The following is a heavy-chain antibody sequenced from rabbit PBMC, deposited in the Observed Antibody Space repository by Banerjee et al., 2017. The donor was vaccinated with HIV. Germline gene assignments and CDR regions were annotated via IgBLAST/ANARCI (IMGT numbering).Heavy chain of an antibody. CDR1: GFSLSNNYV. Sequence: QSLEESGGDLVKPGASLTLTCTASGFSLSNNYVMCWVRQAPGKGLELIACIYTSSGSTWYASWVNGRFTISRSTSLNTVDLKMTSLTAADTATYFCARGYAGYGYDYYFNLWGPGTLVIVS. CDR2: IYTSSGST. V-gene: IGHV1S43*01. CDR3: ARGYAGYGYDYYFNL. J-gene: IGHJ4*01. D-gene: IGHD6-1*01.